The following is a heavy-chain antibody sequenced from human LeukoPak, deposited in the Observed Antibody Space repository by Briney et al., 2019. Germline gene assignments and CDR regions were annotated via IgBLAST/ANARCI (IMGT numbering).Heavy chain of an antibody. Sequence: SETLSLTCTVSGGSISSSSYYWGWIRQPPGKGLEWIGSIYYSGSTYYNPSLKSRVTISVDTSKNQFSLKLSSVTAAGTAVYYCAREQFLGYCTGGVCYKGGAFDIWGQGTMVTVSS. D-gene: IGHD2-8*02. J-gene: IGHJ3*02. V-gene: IGHV4-39*01. CDR2: IYYSGST. CDR3: AREQFLGYCTGGVCYKGGAFDI. CDR1: GGSISSSSYY.